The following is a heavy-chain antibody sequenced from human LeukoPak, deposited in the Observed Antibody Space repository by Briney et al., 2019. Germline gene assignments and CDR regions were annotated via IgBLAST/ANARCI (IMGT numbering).Heavy chain of an antibody. CDR3: ARGGNRGYSYGVN. Sequence: GGSLRLSCAASGFTVSSNYMSWVRQAPGKGLEWVSVIYSGATTFYADSVKGRFTISRDNAKNSLYLQMNSLRAEDTALYYCARGGNRGYSYGVNWGQGTLVTVSS. V-gene: IGHV3-53*01. CDR1: GFTVSSNY. CDR2: IYSGATT. D-gene: IGHD5-18*01. J-gene: IGHJ4*02.